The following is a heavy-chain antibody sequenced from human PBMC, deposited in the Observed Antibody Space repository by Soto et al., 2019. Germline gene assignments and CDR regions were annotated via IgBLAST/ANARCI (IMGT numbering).Heavy chain of an antibody. D-gene: IGHD5-18*01. Sequence: GGSLRLSCAASGFTVCSNYMSWVRHAPGKGLECVSVIYSGGATYYADPVKGRFTISRDNSKNTLYLQMNSLRSEDTAVYYCAQWADTSVGPGVFEYWGQATLVTVCS. CDR1: GFTVCSNY. J-gene: IGHJ4*02. CDR2: IYSGGAT. CDR3: AQWADTSVGPGVFEY. V-gene: IGHV3-53*01.